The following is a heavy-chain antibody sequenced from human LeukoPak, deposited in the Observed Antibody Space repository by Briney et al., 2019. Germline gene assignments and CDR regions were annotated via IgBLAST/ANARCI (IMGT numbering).Heavy chain of an antibody. CDR1: GYTFTTYG. CDR2: ISAHNGNT. D-gene: IGHD1-26*01. J-gene: IGHJ4*02. V-gene: IGHV1-18*01. CDR3: ARQCGSLCPFDY. Sequence: GASVKVSCTASGYTFTTYGISWVRQAPGQGLEWMGWISAHNGNTNYAQKLQGRVTMTTDTSTSTAYMELRSLRSDDTAVYYCARQCGSLCPFDYWGQGTLITVSS.